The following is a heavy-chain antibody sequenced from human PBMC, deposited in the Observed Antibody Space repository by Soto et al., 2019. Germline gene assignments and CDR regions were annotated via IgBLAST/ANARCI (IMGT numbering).Heavy chain of an antibody. CDR1: GFSLSTSGVG. CDR2: IYWNDDK. CDR3: AHRRPAGYSSSRYFFEY. Sequence: QITLKESGPTLLRPTQTLTLTCTFSGFSLSTSGVGVGWIRQPPGKALEWLSVIYWNDDKRYSPSLKSRLTITRDSSKNHVVLTMTNMDPVDTATYFCAHRRPAGYSSSRYFFEYWGQGALVTVSS. V-gene: IGHV2-5*01. D-gene: IGHD2-15*01. J-gene: IGHJ4*02.